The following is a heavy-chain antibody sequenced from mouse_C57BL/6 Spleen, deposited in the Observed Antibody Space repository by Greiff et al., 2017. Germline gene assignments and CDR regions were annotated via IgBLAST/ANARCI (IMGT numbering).Heavy chain of an antibody. Sequence: VQLQQPGAELVRPGSSVKLSCKASGYTFTSYWMDWVKQRPGQGLEWIGNIYPSDSETHYNQKFKDKATLTVDKSSSTAYMQLSSLTSEVSAVYYCARGDYGSVDVWGTGTTVTVSS. CDR1: GYTFTSYW. J-gene: IGHJ1*03. CDR2: IYPSDSET. V-gene: IGHV1-61*01. CDR3: ARGDYGSVDV. D-gene: IGHD2-2*01.